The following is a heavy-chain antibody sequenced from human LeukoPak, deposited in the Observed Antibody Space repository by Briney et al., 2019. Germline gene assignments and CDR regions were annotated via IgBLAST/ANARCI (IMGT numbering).Heavy chain of an antibody. CDR2: IKQDGSEK. V-gene: IGHV3-7*01. Sequence: QGGGSLPLSCAASGFPFSSYWMSWVRQAPGKGLEWVANIKQDGSEKYYVDSVKGRFTISRDNAKNSLYLQMNSLRAEDTAVYYCARDKLDSCSGGSCSFFYYYYYMDVWGKGTTVTVSS. J-gene: IGHJ6*03. D-gene: IGHD2-15*01. CDR1: GFPFSSYW. CDR3: ARDKLDSCSGGSCSFFYYYYYMDV.